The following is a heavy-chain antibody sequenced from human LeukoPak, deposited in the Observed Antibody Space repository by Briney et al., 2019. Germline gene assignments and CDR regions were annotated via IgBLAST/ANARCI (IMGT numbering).Heavy chain of an antibody. V-gene: IGHV4-4*07. CDR3: ARDFCGAGCYGQRFYFDN. CDR1: GDSLSIYY. Sequence: PSETLSLTRTVSGDSLSIYYWSWIRQPAGKGLEWIGRINISGNAKYNASLQSRVTMSVDPSKNQFSLLMFSVTAADTAVYYCARDFCGAGCYGQRFYFDNWGQGALVTVSS. D-gene: IGHD2-21*02. CDR2: INISGNA. J-gene: IGHJ4*02.